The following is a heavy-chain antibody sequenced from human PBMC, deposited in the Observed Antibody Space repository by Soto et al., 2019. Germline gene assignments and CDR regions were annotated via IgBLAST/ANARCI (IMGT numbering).Heavy chain of an antibody. CDR3: ARVSGYCSGGSCYDWFDP. CDR1: GGSISSYY. V-gene: IGHV4-59*01. J-gene: IGHJ5*02. CDR2: IYYSGST. Sequence: SETLSLTCTVSGGSISSYYWSWIRQPPGKGLEWIGYIYYSGSTNYNPSLKSRVTISVDTSKNQFSLKLSSVTAADTAVYYCARVSGYCSGGSCYDWFDPWGQGTLVTVSS. D-gene: IGHD2-15*01.